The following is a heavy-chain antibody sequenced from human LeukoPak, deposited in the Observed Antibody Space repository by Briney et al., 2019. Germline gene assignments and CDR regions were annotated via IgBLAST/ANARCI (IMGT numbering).Heavy chain of an antibody. CDR3: AARAHIAAAGPDVDY. Sequence: GGSPRLSCAASGFTFSSYAMSWVRQAPGKGLEWVSAISGSGGSTYYADSVKGRFTISRDNSKNTLYLQMNSLRAEDTAVYYCAARAHIAAAGPDVDYWGQGTLVTVSS. D-gene: IGHD6-13*01. V-gene: IGHV3-23*01. CDR2: ISGSGGST. J-gene: IGHJ4*02. CDR1: GFTFSSYA.